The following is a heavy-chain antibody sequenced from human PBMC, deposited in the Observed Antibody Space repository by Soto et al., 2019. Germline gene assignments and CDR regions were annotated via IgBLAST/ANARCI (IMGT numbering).Heavy chain of an antibody. CDR2: INAGNGNT. Sequence: QVQLVQSGAEEKKPGASVKVSCKASGYTFTSYAMHWVRQATGQRLEWMGWINAGNGNTKYSQKFQGRVTITRDTSASTAYMELSSLRSEDTAVYYCARGTVVTHFDYWGQGTLVTVSS. J-gene: IGHJ4*02. CDR3: ARGTVVTHFDY. CDR1: GYTFTSYA. V-gene: IGHV1-3*05. D-gene: IGHD2-15*01.